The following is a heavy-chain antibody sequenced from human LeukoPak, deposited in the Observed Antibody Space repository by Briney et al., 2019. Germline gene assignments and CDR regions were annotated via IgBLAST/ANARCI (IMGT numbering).Heavy chain of an antibody. D-gene: IGHD3-9*01. CDR3: ARQHDSLTGCCDY. J-gene: IGHJ4*02. CDR2: IYYSRST. Sequence: SETVSLTCTVSGCSISSSSYYWVWLRPPPGKALEWWGSIYYSRSTYYHQSHESRVTICGDTSKNQFSVKLSSVTAADTAVYYCARQHDSLTGCCDYWGQGTRVSVPS. V-gene: IGHV4-39*01. CDR1: GCSISSSSYY.